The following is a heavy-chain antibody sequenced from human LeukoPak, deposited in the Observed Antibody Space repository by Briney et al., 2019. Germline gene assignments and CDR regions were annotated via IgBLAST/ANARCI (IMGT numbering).Heavy chain of an antibody. CDR2: IYYSGST. J-gene: IGHJ4*02. CDR1: GGSISSGGYY. CDR3: ARGGRHSSSWYRFDY. Sequence: SETLSLTCTVSGGSISSGGYYWRWIRQHPGKGLEWIGYIYYSGSTYYNPSLKSRVTISVDTSKNQFSLKLSSVTAADTAVYYCARGGRHSSSWYRFDYWGQGTLVTVSS. D-gene: IGHD6-13*01. V-gene: IGHV4-31*03.